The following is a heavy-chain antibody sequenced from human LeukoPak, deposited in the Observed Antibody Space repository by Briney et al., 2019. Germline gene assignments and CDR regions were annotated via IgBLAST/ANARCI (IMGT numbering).Heavy chain of an antibody. J-gene: IGHJ4*02. Sequence: ASVKVSCKASGYTFASYGISWVRQAPGQGLEWMGWISAYNGNTNYAQKLQGRVTMTTDTSTSTAYMELRSLRSDDTAVYYCARAARVGYSSSWYNRPGWYFDYWGQGTLVTVSS. CDR1: GYTFASYG. CDR2: ISAYNGNT. V-gene: IGHV1-18*01. D-gene: IGHD6-13*01. CDR3: ARAARVGYSSSWYNRPGWYFDY.